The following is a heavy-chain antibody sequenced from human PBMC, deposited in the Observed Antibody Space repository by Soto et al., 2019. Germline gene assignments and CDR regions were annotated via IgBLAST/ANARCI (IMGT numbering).Heavy chain of an antibody. V-gene: IGHV3-11*01. CDR1: GFAFRHNY. D-gene: IGHD1-26*01. Sequence: GGSLRLSCTVSGFAFRHNYLTWIRQAPGKGLEWLSYINTGGSPAYYADSVKGRFTISTDIAEKSLYLQMDSLRADDTGVYYCATGGIYYETWGQGTLVTVSS. CDR2: INTGGSPA. CDR3: ATGGIYYET. J-gene: IGHJ5*02.